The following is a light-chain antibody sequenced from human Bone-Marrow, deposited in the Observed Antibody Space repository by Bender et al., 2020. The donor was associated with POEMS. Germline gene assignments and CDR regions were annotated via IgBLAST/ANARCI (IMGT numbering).Light chain of an antibody. CDR1: SSDVGGYDY. Sequence: QSALTQPRSVSGSPGQSVTISCTGTSSDVGGYDYVSWYQQYPGKAPKLIIYEDTKRPSGVSNRFSGSKSGSTASLTISGLQIEDEADYYCFSNAGSSVFGLGTKVTVL. CDR2: EDT. V-gene: IGLV2-11*01. J-gene: IGLJ1*01. CDR3: FSNAGSSV.